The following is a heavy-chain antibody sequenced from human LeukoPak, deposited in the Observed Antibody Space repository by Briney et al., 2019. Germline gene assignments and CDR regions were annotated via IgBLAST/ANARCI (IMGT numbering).Heavy chain of an antibody. V-gene: IGHV3-7*01. CDR2: IKPDGSEK. Sequence: PGGSLGLSCAASGFTFSTFWMTWVRQAPGKGLEWVANIKPDGSEKSYVDSVKGRFTVSRDNAKNSLYLHMNSLRAEDTALYYCTRNTVAAAGDDWGQGTLVTVSS. CDR1: GFTFSTFW. J-gene: IGHJ4*02. CDR3: TRNTVAAAGDD. D-gene: IGHD6-13*01.